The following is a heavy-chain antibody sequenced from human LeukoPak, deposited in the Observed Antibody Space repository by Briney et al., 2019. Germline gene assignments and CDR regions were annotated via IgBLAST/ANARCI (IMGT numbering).Heavy chain of an antibody. D-gene: IGHD5/OR15-5a*01. Sequence: GESLKISCKGSGYTFTNYWIGWVRQMPGKGLEWMGIIYAGDSETRYSPSFQGQVTISADKSISTAYLQWSSLKASDTAMYYCARIEPRKCLSYWGQGTLVTVSS. CDR2: IYAGDSET. J-gene: IGHJ4*02. CDR3: ARIEPRKCLSY. V-gene: IGHV5-51*01. CDR1: GYTFTNYW.